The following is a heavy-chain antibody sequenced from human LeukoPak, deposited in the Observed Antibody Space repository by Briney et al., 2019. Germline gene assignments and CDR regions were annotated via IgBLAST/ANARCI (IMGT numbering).Heavy chain of an antibody. J-gene: IGHJ4*02. Sequence: PGGSLRLPCAASGFSFSWYGIHWVRQAPGKGLEWVTFIQTDGNSKYHANSVRGRFTITRDNSKNTVSLQMNSLRAEDAGVYYCAREESSLVLGGLGYWGQGTLVSVSS. V-gene: IGHV3-30*02. CDR3: AREESSLVLGGLGY. CDR1: GFSFSWYG. CDR2: IQTDGNSK. D-gene: IGHD6-13*01.